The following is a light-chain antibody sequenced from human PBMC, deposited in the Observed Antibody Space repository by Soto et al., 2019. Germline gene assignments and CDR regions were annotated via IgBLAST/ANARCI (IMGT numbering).Light chain of an antibody. CDR1: QSISSY. V-gene: IGKV1-39*01. Sequence: DIQMTQSQSSLSASVGDRVTITCRASQSISSYLNWYQQKPGKAPKLLIYAASSLQSGVPSRFGSRRSEARCAVTDSTRPPDDSAPYYGPQSYSTQAFSPGTKVDIK. J-gene: IGKJ1*01. CDR3: PQSYSTQA. CDR2: AAS.